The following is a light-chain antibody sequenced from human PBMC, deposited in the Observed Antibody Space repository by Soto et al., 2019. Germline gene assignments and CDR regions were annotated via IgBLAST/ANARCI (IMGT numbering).Light chain of an antibody. Sequence: QSVLTQPPSVSGAPGXRVTISCTGSSSNIGAGYDVHWYQQLPGTAPKPLIYGNSNRPSGVPDRFSXSXSXXXASXAXXXLQAEDEADYYCQSYDSSLSGVVFGGGTKLTVL. CDR1: SSNIGAGYD. J-gene: IGLJ2*01. CDR2: GNS. V-gene: IGLV1-40*01. CDR3: QSYDSSLSGVV.